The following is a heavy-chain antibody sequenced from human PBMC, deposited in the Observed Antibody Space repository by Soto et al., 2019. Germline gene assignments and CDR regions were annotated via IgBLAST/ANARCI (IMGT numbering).Heavy chain of an antibody. V-gene: IGHV4-59*02. CDR3: ARSYYDSLGFTVGP. D-gene: IGHD3-22*01. CDR1: GDSVSSGY. CDR2: MYFGGSF. J-gene: IGHJ5*02. Sequence: SDTLSLTCNVSGDSVSSGYWSWIRQPPGKGLEWIGFMYFGGSFNYNPSLAGRVTISVETSKNQFSMKMTSVTAADTAVYYCARSYYDSLGFTVGPWGQGTLVTVS.